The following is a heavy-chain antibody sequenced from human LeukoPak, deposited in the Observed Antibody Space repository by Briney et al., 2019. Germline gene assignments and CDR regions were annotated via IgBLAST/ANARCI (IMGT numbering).Heavy chain of an antibody. D-gene: IGHD2-15*01. Sequence: SETLSLTCTVSGGSISSSSYYWGWIRQPPGKGLEWIGSIYYSGSTYSNPSLQSRVTISVDTSKNQFSLKLDSVTAADTAVYYCASFYCSGGSCYQYYSYYYMDVWGKGTTVTISS. CDR3: ASFYCSGGSCYQYYSYYYMDV. V-gene: IGHV4-39*01. CDR2: IYYSGST. CDR1: GGSISSSSYY. J-gene: IGHJ6*03.